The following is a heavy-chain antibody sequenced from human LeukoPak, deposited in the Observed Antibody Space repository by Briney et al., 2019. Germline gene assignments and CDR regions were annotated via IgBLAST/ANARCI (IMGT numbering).Heavy chain of an antibody. CDR2: IYYSGST. D-gene: IGHD3-22*01. CDR3: ARSFYYDSSVPPGY. V-gene: IGHV4-59*08. CDR1: GGSISRYY. Sequence: SETLSLTCTVSGGSISRYYWSWIRQPPGKELEWIGYIYYSGSTNYNPSLESRVTISVDTSKNQFSLKLSSVTAADTAVYYCARSFYYDSSVPPGYWGQGTLVTVSS. J-gene: IGHJ4*02.